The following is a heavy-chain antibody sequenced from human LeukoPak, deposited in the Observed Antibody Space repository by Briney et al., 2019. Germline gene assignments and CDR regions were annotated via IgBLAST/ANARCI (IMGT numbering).Heavy chain of an antibody. D-gene: IGHD1-26*01. Sequence: SETLSLTCTVSGGSISSYYWTWIRQPPGKGLEWIGYIYYSGSTNYNPSLKSRVTISVDTSKNQFSLKLTSVTAADTAVYYCARDYSWGWFDYWGQGTLVTVSS. CDR1: GGSISSYY. V-gene: IGHV4-59*01. J-gene: IGHJ4*02. CDR3: ARDYSWGWFDY. CDR2: IYYSGST.